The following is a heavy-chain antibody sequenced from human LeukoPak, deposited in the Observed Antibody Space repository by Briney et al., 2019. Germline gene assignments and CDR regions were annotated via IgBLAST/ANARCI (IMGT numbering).Heavy chain of an antibody. CDR3: AKGGGAASD. CDR2: IKEDGSAK. Sequence: PGGSLRLSCAASGFTFSSYSMNWVRQAPGKGLEYVANIKEDGSAKYYVDSVKGRFTISRDNAKNSLYLQMNSVRAEDTAVYHCAKGGGAASDWGQGTLVTVSS. CDR1: GFTFSSYS. V-gene: IGHV3-7*01. J-gene: IGHJ4*02. D-gene: IGHD1-26*01.